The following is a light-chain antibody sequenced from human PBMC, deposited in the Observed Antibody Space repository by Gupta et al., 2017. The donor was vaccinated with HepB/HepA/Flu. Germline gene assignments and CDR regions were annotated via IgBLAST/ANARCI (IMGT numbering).Light chain of an antibody. J-gene: IGLJ2*01. CDR3: VTWDVSRRAVV. V-gene: IGLV1-51*01. Sequence: QSVLTQPPSVSAAPGPKVTVSCSGNSSNVGNNYISWYQQLPGTAPRLLIYENNKRPPGIPDRVSGSKSGTSATLGITGLQTGDEADYYCVTWDVSRRAVVFGGGTKLTVL. CDR2: ENN. CDR1: SSNVGNNY.